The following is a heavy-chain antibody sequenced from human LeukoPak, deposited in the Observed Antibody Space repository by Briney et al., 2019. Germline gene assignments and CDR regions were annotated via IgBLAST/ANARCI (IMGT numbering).Heavy chain of an antibody. D-gene: IGHD1-14*01. V-gene: IGHV3-74*01. J-gene: IGHJ4*02. CDR2: IASDGSST. CDR1: GFTFSSYW. CDR3: AKDIRMDPY. Sequence: QSGGSLRLSCAASGFTFSSYWMNWVRQAPGKGLVWVSRIASDGSSTTYADSVKGRFTISRDNSKNTLYLEMNGLRAEDTAVYYCAKDIRMDPYWGQGTLVTVSS.